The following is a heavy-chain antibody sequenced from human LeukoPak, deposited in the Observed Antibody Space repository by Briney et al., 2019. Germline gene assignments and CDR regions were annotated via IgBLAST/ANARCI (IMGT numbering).Heavy chain of an antibody. V-gene: IGHV3-30-3*01. CDR2: ISYDGSNK. CDR3: AREEGIDGSGYYYVLGY. CDR1: GFTFSSYA. Sequence: GGSLRLSCAASGFTFSSYAMHGVRQAPGKGLGWVAVISYDGSNKYYADSVKGRFTISRDNSKNTLYLQMNSLRAEDTAVYYCAREEGIDGSGYYYVLGYWGQGALVTVSS. J-gene: IGHJ4*02. D-gene: IGHD3-22*01.